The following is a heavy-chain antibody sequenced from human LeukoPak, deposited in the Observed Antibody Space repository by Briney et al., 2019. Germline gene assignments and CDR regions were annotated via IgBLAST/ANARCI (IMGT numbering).Heavy chain of an antibody. D-gene: IGHD3-22*01. J-gene: IGHJ4*02. CDR2: INWNGGST. V-gene: IGHV3-20*04. CDR1: GFTFDDYG. Sequence: GGSLRPSCAASGFTFDDYGMTWVRQAPGKGLEWVSGINWNGGSTGYADSVKGRFTISRDNAKNSLYLQMNSLRAEDTALYYCARLLSGYYYDYWGQGTLVTVSS. CDR3: ARLLSGYYYDY.